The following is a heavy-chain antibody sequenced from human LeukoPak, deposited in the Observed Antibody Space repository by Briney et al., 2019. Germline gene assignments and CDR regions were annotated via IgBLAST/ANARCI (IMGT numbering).Heavy chain of an antibody. CDR3: ATGHPYSYYDILTGYHIPDAFDI. CDR1: GGSISSGRYY. CDR2: IYYSGST. V-gene: IGHV4-39*01. Sequence: PSETLSFTCTVSGGSISSGRYYWGWIRQPPGKGLEWIGSIYYSGSTYYNPSLKSRVTISVDTSKNQFSLKLSSVTAADTAVYYCATGHPYSYYDILTGYHIPDAFDIWGQGTMVTVSS. J-gene: IGHJ3*02. D-gene: IGHD3-9*01.